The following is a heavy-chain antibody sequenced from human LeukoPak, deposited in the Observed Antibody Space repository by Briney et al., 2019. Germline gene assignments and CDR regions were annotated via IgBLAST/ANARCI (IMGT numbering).Heavy chain of an antibody. Sequence: SETLSLTCTVSDGSISGYYWSWIRQPAGKGLEWIGRIYSSGSTSYNPSLKRRVTISVDTSKNQFSLKLSAVTAADTAVYYCARRIDLSGSTFDYWGQGALVTVSS. CDR2: IYSSGST. CDR1: DGSISGYY. J-gene: IGHJ4*02. V-gene: IGHV4-4*07. CDR3: ARRIDLSGSTFDY. D-gene: IGHD3-9*01.